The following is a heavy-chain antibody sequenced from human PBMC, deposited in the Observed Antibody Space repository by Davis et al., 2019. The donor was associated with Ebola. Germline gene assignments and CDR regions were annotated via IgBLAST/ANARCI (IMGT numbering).Heavy chain of an antibody. CDR1: GFTFSSYA. CDR3: AKVTRGIAVADAFDI. D-gene: IGHD6-19*01. Sequence: GESLKISCAASGFTFSSYAMSWVRQAPGKGLEWVSAISGSGGSTYYADSVKGRFTISRDNSKNTLYLQMNSLRAEDTAVYYCAKVTRGIAVADAFDIWGQGTMVTVSS. J-gene: IGHJ3*02. V-gene: IGHV3-23*01. CDR2: ISGSGGST.